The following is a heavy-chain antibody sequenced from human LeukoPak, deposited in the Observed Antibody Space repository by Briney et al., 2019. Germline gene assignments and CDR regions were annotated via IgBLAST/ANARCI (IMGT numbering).Heavy chain of an antibody. V-gene: IGHV3-53*01. CDR3: AREVGPFHQLDY. Sequence: GGSLRLSCAASGLTVSSNYMSWARQAPGKALEWVSVIYSGGSTYYADSVKGRFTISRENSKNTLYLQMNSLRAEDTAVYYCAREVGPFHQLDYWGQGTLVTVSS. CDR2: IYSGGST. D-gene: IGHD5-24*01. CDR1: GLTVSSNY. J-gene: IGHJ4*02.